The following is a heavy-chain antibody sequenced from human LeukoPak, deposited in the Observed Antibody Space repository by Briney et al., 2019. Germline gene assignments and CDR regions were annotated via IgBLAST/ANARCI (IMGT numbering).Heavy chain of an antibody. V-gene: IGHV1-2*02. J-gene: IGHJ4*02. CDR2: INLNSGGT. D-gene: IGHD4-17*01. Sequence: ASVKVSCKASGYTFTGYYMHWVRQAPGQGLEWMGWINLNSGGTNYAQNFQGRVTMTRDTSISTAYMELSRLRPDDTAVYYCARDRVTTNTPYFDYWGQGTLVTVSS. CDR1: GYTFTGYY. CDR3: ARDRVTTNTPYFDY.